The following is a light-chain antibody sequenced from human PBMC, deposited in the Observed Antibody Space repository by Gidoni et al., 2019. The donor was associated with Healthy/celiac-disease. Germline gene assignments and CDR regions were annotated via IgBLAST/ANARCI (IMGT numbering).Light chain of an antibody. Sequence: SSELTQPPSVYVSPGQTASITCSGDKLGDKYACWYQQKPGQSPVLVIYQDSKRPSGIPERFSGSNSGNTATLTISGTQAMDEADYYCQAWDSSTLYSFGTGTKVTVL. V-gene: IGLV3-1*01. CDR2: QDS. CDR1: KLGDKY. J-gene: IGLJ1*01. CDR3: QAWDSSTLYS.